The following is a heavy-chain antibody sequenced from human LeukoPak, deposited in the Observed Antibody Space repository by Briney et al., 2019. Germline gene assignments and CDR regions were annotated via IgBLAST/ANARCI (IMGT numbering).Heavy chain of an antibody. V-gene: IGHV4-34*01. CDR3: ARESMDGLR. D-gene: IGHD3/OR15-3a*01. Sequence: SETLSLTCAVYGGSFSGYYWSWIRQPPGKGLEWIGEINHSGSTNYNPSLKSRVTISVDTSKNQFFLKLSSVTAADAAVYYCARESMDGLRWGQGTLVTVSS. J-gene: IGHJ4*02. CDR2: INHSGST. CDR1: GGSFSGYY.